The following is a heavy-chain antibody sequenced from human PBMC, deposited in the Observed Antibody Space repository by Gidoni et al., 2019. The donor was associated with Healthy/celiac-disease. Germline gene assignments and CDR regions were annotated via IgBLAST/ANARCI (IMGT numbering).Heavy chain of an antibody. V-gene: IGHV3-21*01. J-gene: IGHJ4*02. Sequence: EVQLVESGGGLVKPGGSLRLSCAASGFTFSSYSMNWVRQAPGKGLEWVSSISSSSSYIYYADSVKGRCTISRDNAKNSLYLQMNSLRAEDTAVYYCARGRYDFWSGYYDYWGQGTLVTVSS. CDR2: ISSSSSYI. CDR1: GFTFSSYS. CDR3: ARGRYDFWSGYYDY. D-gene: IGHD3-3*01.